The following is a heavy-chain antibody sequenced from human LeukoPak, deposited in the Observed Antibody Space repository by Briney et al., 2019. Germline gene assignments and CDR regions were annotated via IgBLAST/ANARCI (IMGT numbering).Heavy chain of an antibody. Sequence: GGSPRLSCAASGFTFSSYGMHWVRQAPGKGLEWVAVISYDGSNKYYADSVKGRFTISRDNSKNTLYLQMNSLRAEDTAVYYCAKGGPTVKGNYFDYWGQGTLVTVSS. CDR1: GFTFSSYG. CDR3: AKGGPTVKGNYFDY. CDR2: ISYDGSNK. D-gene: IGHD4-17*01. J-gene: IGHJ4*02. V-gene: IGHV3-30*18.